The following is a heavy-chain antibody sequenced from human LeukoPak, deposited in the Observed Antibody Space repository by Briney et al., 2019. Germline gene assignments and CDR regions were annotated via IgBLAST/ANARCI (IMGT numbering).Heavy chain of an antibody. V-gene: IGHV3-49*04. J-gene: IGHJ1*01. CDR2: IRRKAYGRTT. CDR1: GLTFAQYA. Sequence: GPSLRPSHTPTGLTFAQYAMSWVRQAPRKWMGREGFIRRKAYGRTTEYAASVKGRFTISRDDSKVIAYLQMISLKTEDTAVYYCTRERDFYDSSGYYYVRYFQHWGQGTLVSVSS. D-gene: IGHD3-22*01. CDR3: TRERDFYDSSGYYYVRYFQH.